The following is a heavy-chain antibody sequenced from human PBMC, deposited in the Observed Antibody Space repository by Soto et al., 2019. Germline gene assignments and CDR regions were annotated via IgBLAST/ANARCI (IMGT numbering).Heavy chain of an antibody. D-gene: IGHD1-1*01. V-gene: IGHV3-23*01. Sequence: GGSLRLSCAASGFSIGGYAMNWVRQAPEKGLEWVSAISGSAGTTYYADSVKGRFTVSRDNFKNTLYLQMNSLRANDTAVYYCANYFGPGLGRFEDWGPGTRVTVSS. CDR2: ISGSAGTT. CDR3: ANYFGPGLGRFED. J-gene: IGHJ4*02. CDR1: GFSIGGYA.